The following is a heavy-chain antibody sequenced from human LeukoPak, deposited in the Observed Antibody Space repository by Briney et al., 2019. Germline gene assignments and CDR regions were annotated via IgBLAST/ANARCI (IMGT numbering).Heavy chain of an antibody. CDR2: ISYDGSNK. V-gene: IGHV3-30*04. CDR3: AKDLGVWFGVREPNWFDP. CDR1: GFTFSSYA. Sequence: GGSLRLSCAASGFTFSSYAMHWVRQAPGKGLEWVAVISYDGSNKYYADSVKGRFTISRDNSKNTLYLQMNSLRAEDTAVYYCAKDLGVWFGVREPNWFDPWGQGTLVTVSS. J-gene: IGHJ5*02. D-gene: IGHD3-10*01.